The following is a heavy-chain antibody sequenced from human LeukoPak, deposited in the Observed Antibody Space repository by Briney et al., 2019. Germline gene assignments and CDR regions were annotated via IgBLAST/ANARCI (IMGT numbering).Heavy chain of an antibody. CDR1: GYTFTGYY. V-gene: IGHV1-2*02. J-gene: IGHJ4*02. D-gene: IGHD3-16*02. CDR3: ATDALRFYESVSGSYQDY. CDR2: INPNSGGT. Sequence: GASVKVSCKASGYTFTGYYIHWVRQAPGQGLEWMGWINPNSGGTNYAQKFQDRVTMTRDTSISTVYMELSRLRSDDTAVYYCATDALRFYESVSGSYQDYWGQGTLVTVSS.